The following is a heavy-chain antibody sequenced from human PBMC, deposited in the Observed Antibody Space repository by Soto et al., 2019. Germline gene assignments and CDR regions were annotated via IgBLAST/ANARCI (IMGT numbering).Heavy chain of an antibody. V-gene: IGHV3-53*04. J-gene: IGHJ6*03. Sequence: PGGSLRLSCAASGFTVSSNYMSWVRQAPGKGLEWVSVIYSGGSTYYADSVKGRFTISRHNSKNTLYLQMNSLRAEDTAVYYCARVPLWFGELHHYYYYMDVWGKGTTVTVSS. CDR3: ARVPLWFGELHHYYYYMDV. CDR1: GFTVSSNY. CDR2: IYSGGST. D-gene: IGHD3-10*01.